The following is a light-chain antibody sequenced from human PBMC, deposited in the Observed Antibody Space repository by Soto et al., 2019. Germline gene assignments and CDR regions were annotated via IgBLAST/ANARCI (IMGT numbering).Light chain of an antibody. J-gene: IGKJ1*01. CDR1: QNISSY. CDR3: QQRSKWTRT. Sequence: EIVLTQSPFTPSFSPGERATLSCRASQNISSYLIWYQQKPGQAPRLLMDDVSNRATGTPARFSGSGSGTDFTLTISSLEPEDLAVYYCQQRSKWTRTFGQGTKVDIK. V-gene: IGKV3-11*01. CDR2: DVS.